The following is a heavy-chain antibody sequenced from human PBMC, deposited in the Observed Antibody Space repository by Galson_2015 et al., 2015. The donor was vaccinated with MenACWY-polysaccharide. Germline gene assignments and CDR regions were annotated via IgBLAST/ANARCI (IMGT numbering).Heavy chain of an antibody. D-gene: IGHD4-11*01. CDR1: GFIFNNYD. Sequence: SLRLSCAASGFIFNNYDMSWVRQAQGKGLEWVSGVRGTGHRTYYADSVKGRFTISRDNSKNTLYLEMKSLRAEDTATYYCAKDIRIVYSNYQLDTWRQGTMVNVSS. J-gene: IGHJ5*02. V-gene: IGHV3-23*01. CDR2: VRGTGHRT. CDR3: AKDIRIVYSNYQLDT.